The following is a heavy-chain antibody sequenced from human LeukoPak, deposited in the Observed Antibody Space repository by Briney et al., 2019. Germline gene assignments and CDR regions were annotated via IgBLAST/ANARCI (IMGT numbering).Heavy chain of an antibody. CDR1: GYSISSGYY. J-gene: IGHJ4*02. CDR3: ASESSNFDY. CDR2: IYHSGST. D-gene: IGHD1-26*01. V-gene: IGHV4-38-2*01. Sequence: SETLSPTCAVSGYSISSGYYWGWIRQPPGKGLEWIGSIYHSGSTYYNPSLKSRVTISVDTSKNQFSLKLSSVTAADTAVYYCASESSNFDYWGQGTLVTVSS.